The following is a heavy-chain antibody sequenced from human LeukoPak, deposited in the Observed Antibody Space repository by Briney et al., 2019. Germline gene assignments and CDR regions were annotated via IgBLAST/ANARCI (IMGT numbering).Heavy chain of an antibody. J-gene: IGHJ4*02. CDR1: GYSFTSYW. CDR3: ARFWNDPYYFDY. Sequence: RGESLQISCQGSGYSFTSYWIGWGRQVPGKGLEWMGIIYPGDSDTRYSPSFQGQVTISADKSISTAYLQWSSLKASDTAMYYCARFWNDPYYFDYWGQGTLVTVSS. CDR2: IYPGDSDT. D-gene: IGHD1-1*01. V-gene: IGHV5-51*01.